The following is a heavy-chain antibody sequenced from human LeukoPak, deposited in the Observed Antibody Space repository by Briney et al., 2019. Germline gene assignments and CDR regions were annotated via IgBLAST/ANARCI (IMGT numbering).Heavy chain of an antibody. CDR2: INHTGFT. V-gene: IGHV4-34*01. CDR1: SGSFGTSY. J-gene: IGHJ2*01. D-gene: IGHD6-25*01. CDR3: AGVLGSGGFRYFDL. Sequence: PSETLSLTCAVYSGSFGTSYWSWIRQPPGKGLEWIGQIHLFESTEINHTGFTNYNPSLRGRVTISADKAKNQFSLRLASVTATDTAMYYCAGVLGSGGFRYFDLWGRGTLVTVSS.